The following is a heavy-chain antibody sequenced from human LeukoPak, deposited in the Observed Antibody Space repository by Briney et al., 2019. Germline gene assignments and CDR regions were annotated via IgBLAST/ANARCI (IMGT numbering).Heavy chain of an antibody. CDR2: IYNSGST. Sequence: SETLSLTCTVSGGSISSYSISSYYWSWIRQPPGKGLEWIGYIYNSGSTNYNPSLKSRVTISVDTSKNQFSLKLSSVTAADTAVYYCASDPVGNSGVDYWGQGTLVTVSS. J-gene: IGHJ4*02. D-gene: IGHD4-23*01. CDR1: GGSISSYSISSYY. V-gene: IGHV4-61*01. CDR3: ASDPVGNSGVDY.